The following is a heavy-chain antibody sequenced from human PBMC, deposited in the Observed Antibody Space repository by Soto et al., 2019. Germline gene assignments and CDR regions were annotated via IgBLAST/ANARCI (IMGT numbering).Heavy chain of an antibody. Sequence: QLQLQESGSGLVKPSQTLSLTCAVSGGSISSGGYSWSWIRQPPGKGLEWIGYIYPSGSTYYNPSLKSRVTIIVDRSKNQFSLKLSSVTAAGTAVYYCARGEVVDLGYWGQGTRVTVSS. D-gene: IGHD2-15*01. CDR1: GGSISSGGYS. CDR2: IYPSGST. J-gene: IGHJ4*02. CDR3: ARGEVVDLGY. V-gene: IGHV4-30-2*01.